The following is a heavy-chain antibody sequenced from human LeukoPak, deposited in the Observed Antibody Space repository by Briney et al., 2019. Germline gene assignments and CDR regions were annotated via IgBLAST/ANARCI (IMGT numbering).Heavy chain of an antibody. J-gene: IGHJ4*02. Sequence: GASLRLFCAASGFSFSSYAMSWVRQAPGGGLEWCSAISGSGGSTYYADSVKRRFTISRDNSRKTLYLQITTLKPEETPENYCAKWPDTGSSRFNYWGQGPLSPSPQ. CDR3: AKWPDTGSSRFNY. CDR2: ISGSGGST. D-gene: IGHD6-13*01. V-gene: IGHV3-23*01. CDR1: GFSFSSYA.